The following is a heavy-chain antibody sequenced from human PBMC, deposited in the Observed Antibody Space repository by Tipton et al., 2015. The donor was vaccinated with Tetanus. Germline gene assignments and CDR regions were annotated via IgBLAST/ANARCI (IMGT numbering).Heavy chain of an antibody. CDR3: ARAPGLLIDL. V-gene: IGHV3-30*03. CDR2: ISYDGTKK. CDR1: GLTFSTSG. J-gene: IGHJ5*02. D-gene: IGHD3-10*01. Sequence: SLRLSCAVSGLTFSTSGYHWVRQAPGKGLETVAVISYDGTKKDYADSMKGRCSISRDNSKSTLYLQMNSLTLEDTAVYYCARAPGLLIDLWGQGTLVGVSS.